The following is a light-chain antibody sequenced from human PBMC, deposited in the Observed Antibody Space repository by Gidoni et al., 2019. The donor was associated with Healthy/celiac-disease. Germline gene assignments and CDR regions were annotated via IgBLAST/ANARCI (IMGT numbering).Light chain of an antibody. CDR3: QQYDNLPLT. J-gene: IGKJ4*01. CDR1: QDINID. Sequence: DIQMTQAPSSLSASVGDRVTITCQASQDINIDFNLYQQKPGNAPKQLIYDASNLEPEVPSRFSGSGSGIEFTFTISSMQLVDIATYFCQQYDNLPLTFGGXTKVEI. CDR2: DAS. V-gene: IGKV1-33*01.